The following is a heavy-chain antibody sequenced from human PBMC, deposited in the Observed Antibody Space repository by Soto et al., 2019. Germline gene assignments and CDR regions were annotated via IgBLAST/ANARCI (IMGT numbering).Heavy chain of an antibody. CDR2: INSDGSST. V-gene: IGHV3-74*01. D-gene: IGHD3-3*01. CDR3: ARESNYDFWSGLYGGDYYYGMDV. Sequence: GGSLRLSCAASGFTFSSYWMHWVRQAPGKGLVWVSRINSDGSSTSYADSVKGRFTISRDNAKNTLYLQMNSLRAEDTAVYYCARESNYDFWSGLYGGDYYYGMDVWGQGTTVTVSS. J-gene: IGHJ6*02. CDR1: GFTFSSYW.